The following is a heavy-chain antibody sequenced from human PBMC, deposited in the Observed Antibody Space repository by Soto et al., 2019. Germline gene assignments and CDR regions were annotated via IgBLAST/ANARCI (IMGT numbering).Heavy chain of an antibody. D-gene: IGHD3-22*01. CDR3: ARGYYYDSSGYYAADYYYGMDV. CDR1: GYTFTGYY. J-gene: IGHJ6*02. Sequence: GASVKVSCKASGYTFTGYYMHWVRQAPGQGLEWMGWINPNSGGTNYAQKFQGWVTMTRDTSISTAYMELSRLRSDDTAVYYCARGYYYDSSGYYAADYYYGMDVWGQGTTVTVSS. CDR2: INPNSGGT. V-gene: IGHV1-2*04.